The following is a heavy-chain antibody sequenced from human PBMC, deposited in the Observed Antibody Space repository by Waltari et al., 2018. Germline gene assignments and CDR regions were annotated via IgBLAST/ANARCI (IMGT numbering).Heavy chain of an antibody. D-gene: IGHD3-3*01. Sequence: QVQLVQSGAEVKKPGSSVKVSCKASGGTFSSYAISWVRQAPGQGPEWMGGIIPNFGTANYEQKFQCRVTSTADESTSTAYMELSSLRSEDTAVYYCARLKESGYYGHRGQGTLVTVSS. J-gene: IGHJ4*02. V-gene: IGHV1-69*01. CDR3: ARLKESGYYGH. CDR1: GGTFSSYA. CDR2: IIPNFGTA.